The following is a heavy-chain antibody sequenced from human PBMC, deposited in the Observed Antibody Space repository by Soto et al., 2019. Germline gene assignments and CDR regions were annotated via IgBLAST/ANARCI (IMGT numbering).Heavy chain of an antibody. V-gene: IGHV3-30-3*01. CDR3: ARGQVPYCGGDCYLYGMDV. J-gene: IGHJ6*02. CDR1: GFTFSSYA. Sequence: GGSLRLSCAASGFTFSSYAMHWVRQAPGRGLEWVAVISYDGSNKYYADSVKGRFTISRDNSKNTLYLQMNSLRAEDTAVYYCARGQVPYCGGDCYLYGMDVWGQGTTVTVSS. CDR2: ISYDGSNK. D-gene: IGHD2-21*02.